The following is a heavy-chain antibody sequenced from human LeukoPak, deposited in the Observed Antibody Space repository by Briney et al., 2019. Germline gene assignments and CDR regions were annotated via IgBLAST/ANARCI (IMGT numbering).Heavy chain of an antibody. J-gene: IGHJ4*02. V-gene: IGHV4-38-2*02. CDR2: ICHSGST. CDR3: ARSGLLLRYFVWLSRRDYFDY. CDR1: GYSISSGYY. D-gene: IGHD3-9*01. Sequence: PSETLSLTCTVSGYSISSGYYWGWIRQPPGKGLEWIGSICHSGSTYYNPSLKSRVTISVDTSKNQFSLKLSSVTAADTAVYYCARSGLLLRYFVWLSRRDYFDYWGQGTLVTVSS.